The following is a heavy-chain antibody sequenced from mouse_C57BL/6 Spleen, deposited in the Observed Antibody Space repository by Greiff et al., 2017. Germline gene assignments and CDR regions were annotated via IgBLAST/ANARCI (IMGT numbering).Heavy chain of an antibody. V-gene: IGHV5-17*01. CDR3: ARPDYYGSRGFAY. Sequence: EVQGVESGGGLVKPGGSLKLSCAASGFTFSDYGMHWVRQAPEKGLEWVAYISSGSSTIYYADTVKGRFTISRDNAKNTLFLQMTSLRSEDTAMYYCARPDYYGSRGFAYWGQGTLVTVSA. CDR2: ISSGSSTI. CDR1: GFTFSDYG. D-gene: IGHD1-1*01. J-gene: IGHJ3*01.